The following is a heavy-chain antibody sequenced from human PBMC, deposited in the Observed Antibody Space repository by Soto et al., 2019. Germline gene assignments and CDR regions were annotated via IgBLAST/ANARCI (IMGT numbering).Heavy chain of an antibody. CDR1: GGSVYSNGHY. J-gene: IGHJ4*02. Sequence: SETLSLTCIVSGGSVYSNGHYLGWIRQPPGKGLGWIGSIDNNWVTTYNSSLKSRVTISRYTSKNQFSLRVTSVPAAHWALYYCGRILVGATGHSVADSWGAGTRVTV. CDR3: GRILVGATGHSVADS. D-gene: IGHD2-15*01. V-gene: IGHV4-39*01. CDR2: IDNNWVT.